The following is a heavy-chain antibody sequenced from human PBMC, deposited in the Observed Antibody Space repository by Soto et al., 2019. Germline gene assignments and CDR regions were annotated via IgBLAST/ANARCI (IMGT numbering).Heavy chain of an antibody. CDR1: GGSLSNYG. V-gene: IGHV1-69*12. CDR2: IIPVFGTA. J-gene: IGHJ6*02. D-gene: IGHD4-17*01. Sequence: QVQLVQSGAEVKKPGSSVKVSCKASGGSLSNYGISWVRQAPGQGLEWMGGIIPVFGTANYAQKFQGRVTITADESTNIGYMEVTSLRSEDTAVYYCARGDATKIVVTTYYAMDVWGQGTTVTVSS. CDR3: ARGDATKIVVTTYYAMDV.